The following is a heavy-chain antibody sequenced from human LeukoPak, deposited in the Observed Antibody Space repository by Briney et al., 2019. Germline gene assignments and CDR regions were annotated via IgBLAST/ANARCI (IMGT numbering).Heavy chain of an antibody. CDR1: GFTFSTYA. J-gene: IGHJ4*02. V-gene: IGHV3-33*01. D-gene: IGHD2-15*01. CDR2: IWYDGSNE. Sequence: GGSLRLSCATSGFTFSTYAIHWVRQAPGKGLEWVAVIWYDGSNEHYVDSVKGRFTISRDNSRKTLYLQMNSLRVEDTAVYYCAREVDCSGGRCYRGEFDYWGQGTLVTVSS. CDR3: AREVDCSGGRCYRGEFDY.